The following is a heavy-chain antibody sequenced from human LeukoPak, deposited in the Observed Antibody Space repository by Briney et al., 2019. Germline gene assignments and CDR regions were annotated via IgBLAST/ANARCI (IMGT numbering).Heavy chain of an antibody. CDR2: IWSDGSNK. J-gene: IGHJ4*02. CDR3: ARELFSSGSCPDG. CDR1: GFTFSYYA. V-gene: IGHV3-33*01. Sequence: PGGSLRLSCAASGFTFSYYAIHWVRQAPGKGLEWVALIWSDGSNKYYADSVKGRINISTDNSKNTVYLQMNSLRAEDTAVYYCARELFSSGSCPDGWGQGTLVTVSS. D-gene: IGHD3-10*01.